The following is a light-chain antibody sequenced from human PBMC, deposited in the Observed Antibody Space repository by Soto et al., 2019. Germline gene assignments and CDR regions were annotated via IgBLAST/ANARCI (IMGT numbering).Light chain of an antibody. Sequence: VLTQSPATLSLSPGESATLSCRASQNINYYLAWYQHKPGQAPRLLIYDASTRATGVPARFSGSGSGTDFTLTISSLESEDFAVYYCQQRSSWPPYTFGQGTKVDIK. CDR2: DAS. J-gene: IGKJ2*01. V-gene: IGKV3-11*01. CDR1: QNINYY. CDR3: QQRSSWPPYT.